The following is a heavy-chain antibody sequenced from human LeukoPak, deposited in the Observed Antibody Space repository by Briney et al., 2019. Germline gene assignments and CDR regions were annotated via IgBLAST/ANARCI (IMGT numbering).Heavy chain of an antibody. J-gene: IGHJ6*02. D-gene: IGHD6-13*01. CDR2: INPNSGGT. V-gene: IGHV1-2*02. CDR1: GYTFIGYY. CDR3: ARTAAAGTLHYYYGMDV. Sequence: ASVKVSCKASGYTFIGYYMHWVRQAPGQGLEWMGWINPNSGGTNYAQKFQGRVTMTRDTSISTAYMELSRLRSDDTAVYYCARTAAAGTLHYYYGMDVWGQGTTVTVSS.